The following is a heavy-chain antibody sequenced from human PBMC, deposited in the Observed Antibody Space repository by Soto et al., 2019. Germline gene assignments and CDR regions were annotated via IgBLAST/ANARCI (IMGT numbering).Heavy chain of an antibody. CDR3: ATEGFSGSYLSD. D-gene: IGHD1-26*01. CDR1: GGSLTNYV. V-gene: IGHV1-69*13. CDR2: ITPLSGTT. J-gene: IGHJ4*02. Sequence: GASVKVSCKASGGSLTNYVIKWVRQAPGQGLEWVGGITPLSGTTNYAQKFQGRVTITADVSTSTAYMELSSLRSEDTAVYYCATEGFSGSYLSDWGQGIQVTVSS.